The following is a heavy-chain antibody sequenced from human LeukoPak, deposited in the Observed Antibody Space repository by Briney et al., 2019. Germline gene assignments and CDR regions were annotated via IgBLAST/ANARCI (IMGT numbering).Heavy chain of an antibody. V-gene: IGHV1-46*01. J-gene: IGHJ5*02. D-gene: IGHD1-26*01. CDR1: GYTFTSYY. CDR2: INPSGGST. Sequence: VASVKVSCKASGYTFTSYYMHWVRQAPGQGLEWMGIINPSGGSTSYAQKFQGRVTMTRDMSTSTVYMELSSLRSEDTAVYYCATIGIVGATRNWFDPWGQGTLVTVSS. CDR3: ATIGIVGATRNWFDP.